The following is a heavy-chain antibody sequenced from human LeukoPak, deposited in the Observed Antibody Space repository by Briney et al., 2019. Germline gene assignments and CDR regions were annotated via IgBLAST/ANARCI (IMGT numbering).Heavy chain of an antibody. CDR2: ISAYNGNT. Sequence: ASVKVSCKASGYTFTSYDINWVRQAPGQGLEWMGWISAYNGNTNYAQKLQGRVTMTTDTSTSTAYMELRSLRSDDTAVYYCARILTMVRGPTKKYYYYYMDVWGKGTTVTISS. D-gene: IGHD3-10*01. J-gene: IGHJ6*03. CDR1: GYTFTSYD. CDR3: ARILTMVRGPTKKYYYYYMDV. V-gene: IGHV1-18*01.